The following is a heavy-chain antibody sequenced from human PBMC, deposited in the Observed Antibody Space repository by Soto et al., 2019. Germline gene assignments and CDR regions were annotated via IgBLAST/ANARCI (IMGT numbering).Heavy chain of an antibody. CDR1: GYTFTSYG. CDR3: APKIAAAAPLDY. D-gene: IGHD6-13*01. Sequence: ASVKVSCKASGYTFTSYGISWVRQAPGQGLGWMGWISAYNGNTNYAQKLQGRVTMTTDTSTSTAYMELRSLRSDDTAVYYCAPKIAAAAPLDYGAKGPRVPVSP. V-gene: IGHV1-18*01. CDR2: ISAYNGNT. J-gene: IGHJ4*02.